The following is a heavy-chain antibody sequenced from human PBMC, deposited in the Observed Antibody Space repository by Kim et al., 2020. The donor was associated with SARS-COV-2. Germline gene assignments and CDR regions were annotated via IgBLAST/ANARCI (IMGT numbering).Heavy chain of an antibody. CDR2: VYYSGSP. V-gene: IGHV4-39*07. Sequence: SETLSRTCTVSGGSISGSNYYWAWIRQSPGKGLEWIGHVYYSGSPSYNPSLKGRVTISVDTSKNQFSLKLNSVTAADTAVYYCAGVGYNPFGIDVWGQGT. J-gene: IGHJ6*02. D-gene: IGHD5-12*01. CDR3: AGVGYNPFGIDV. CDR1: GGSISGSNYY.